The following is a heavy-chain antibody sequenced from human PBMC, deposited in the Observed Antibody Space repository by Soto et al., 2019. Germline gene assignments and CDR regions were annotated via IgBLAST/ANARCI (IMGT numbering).Heavy chain of an antibody. D-gene: IGHD3-3*01. Sequence: HPGGSLRLSCAASGFTFSSYGMHWVRQAPGKGLEWVAVIWYDGSNKYYADSVKGRFTISRDNSKNTLYLQMNSLRAEDTAVYYCASQSTGFSVHDTRTFDYWGQGTLVTVSS. V-gene: IGHV3-33*01. CDR2: IWYDGSNK. CDR3: ASQSTGFSVHDTRTFDY. CDR1: GFTFSSYG. J-gene: IGHJ4*02.